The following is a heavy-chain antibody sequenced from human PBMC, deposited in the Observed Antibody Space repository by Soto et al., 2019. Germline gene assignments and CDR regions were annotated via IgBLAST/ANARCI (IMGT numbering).Heavy chain of an antibody. CDR3: VRVPVVKGTASYRFGWFDL. D-gene: IGHD3-16*02. CDR2: LDSTSSYI. V-gene: IGHV3-21*01. Sequence: PGGSLRLSCEAPGFIFSASNMDWVRQAPGKGRQWVATLDSTSSYIYYADSVRGRFTIFRDNAKNSLFLRMNSLRAEDTAVYYCVRVPVVKGTASYRFGWFDLWGQGTLVTVSS. CDR1: GFIFSASN. J-gene: IGHJ5*02.